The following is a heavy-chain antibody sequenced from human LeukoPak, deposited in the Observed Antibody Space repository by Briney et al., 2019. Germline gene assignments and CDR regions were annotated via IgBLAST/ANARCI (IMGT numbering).Heavy chain of an antibody. D-gene: IGHD3-22*01. CDR3: AKDKYSSSWSYSDSSGYYPSFDY. CDR1: GFTFDDYA. CDR2: ISGDGGST. V-gene: IGHV3-43*02. Sequence: GGSLRLSCAASGFTFDDYAMHWVRQAPGKGLEWVSLISGDGGSTYYADSVKGRFTISRDNSKNSLYLQVNSLRTEDTALYYCAKDKYSSSWSYSDSSGYYPSFDYWGQGTLVTVSS. J-gene: IGHJ4*02.